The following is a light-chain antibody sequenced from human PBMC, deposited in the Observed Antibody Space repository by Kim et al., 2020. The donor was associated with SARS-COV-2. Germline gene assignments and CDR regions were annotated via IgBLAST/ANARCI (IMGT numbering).Light chain of an antibody. J-gene: IGKJ1*01. Sequence: APGERAPLPCRASQIVSYNYLAWYQQRPGQAPRLLFYGASTRATGIPDRFSGSGSGTDFTLTISRLEPEDFAVYYCQHYGSSPRTFGQGTKVDIK. V-gene: IGKV3-20*01. CDR2: GAS. CDR1: QIVSYNY. CDR3: QHYGSSPRT.